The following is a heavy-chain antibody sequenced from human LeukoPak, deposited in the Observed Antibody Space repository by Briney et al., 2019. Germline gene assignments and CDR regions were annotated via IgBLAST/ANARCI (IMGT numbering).Heavy chain of an antibody. D-gene: IGHD5-18*01. CDR1: KFTFGAYS. Sequence: GGSLRLSCAASKFTFGAYSMNWVRQAPGRGLEWVSSISHSGTPTYYADSVRGRFTISRDNAKNSLYLQMNTLRAEDTAVYFCSTATYSSGYHYFESWGQGTLVTVSS. V-gene: IGHV3-21*01. CDR2: ISHSGTPT. CDR3: STATYSSGYHYFES. J-gene: IGHJ4*02.